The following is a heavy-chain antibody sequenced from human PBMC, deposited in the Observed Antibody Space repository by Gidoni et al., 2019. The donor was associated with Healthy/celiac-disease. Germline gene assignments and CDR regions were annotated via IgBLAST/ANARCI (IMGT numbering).Heavy chain of an antibody. CDR2: IYYSGST. CDR3: ASPVYGDHGSFDY. J-gene: IGHJ4*02. CDR1: SSSYY. D-gene: IGHD4-17*01. Sequence: SSSYYWGWIRQPPGKGLEWIGSIYYSGSTYYNPSLKSRVTISVDTSKNQFSLKLSSVTAADTAVYYCASPVYGDHGSFDYWGQGTLVTVSS. V-gene: IGHV4-39*01.